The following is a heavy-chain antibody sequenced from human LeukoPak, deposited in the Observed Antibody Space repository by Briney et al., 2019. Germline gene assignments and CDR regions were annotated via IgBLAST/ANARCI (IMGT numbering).Heavy chain of an antibody. V-gene: IGHV1-46*01. CDR1: GYTFTSYY. J-gene: IGHJ3*02. CDR2: INPSGGST. CDR3: ARNGRNYYDSSGGADLRAFDI. D-gene: IGHD3-22*01. Sequence: ASVKVSCKASGYTFTSYYMHWVRQAPGQGLEWMGIINPSGGSTSYAQKFQGRVTMTRDTSTSTVYMELSSLRSEDTAVYYCARNGRNYYDSSGGADLRAFDIWGQGTMVTVSS.